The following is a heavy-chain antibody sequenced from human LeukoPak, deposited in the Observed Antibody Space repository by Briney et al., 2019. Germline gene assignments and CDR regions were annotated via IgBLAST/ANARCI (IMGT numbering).Heavy chain of an antibody. CDR3: AKDEGTAMDYYYMDV. Sequence: PGGSLRLSCAASGFTFSSYSMNWVRQAPGKGLEWVSSISSSSSYIYYADSVKGRFTISRDNAKNSLYLQMNSLRAEDTAVYYCAKDEGTAMDYYYMDVWGKGTTVTVSS. D-gene: IGHD5-18*01. CDR2: ISSSSSYI. J-gene: IGHJ6*03. CDR1: GFTFSSYS. V-gene: IGHV3-21*01.